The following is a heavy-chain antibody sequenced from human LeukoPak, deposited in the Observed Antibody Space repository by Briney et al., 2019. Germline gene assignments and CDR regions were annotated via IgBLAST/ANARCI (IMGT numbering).Heavy chain of an antibody. J-gene: IGHJ4*02. D-gene: IGHD4-17*01. CDR1: GFTFSSYW. CDR2: IKQDGSEK. CDR3: ARATLGHGDYDPDY. Sequence: PGGSLRLSCAASGFTFSSYWMSWVRQAPGKGLEWVANIKQDGSEKYYVDSVKGRFTISRDNAKNSLYLQMNSLRAEDTAVYYCARATLGHGDYDPDYWGQGTLVTVSS. V-gene: IGHV3-7*01.